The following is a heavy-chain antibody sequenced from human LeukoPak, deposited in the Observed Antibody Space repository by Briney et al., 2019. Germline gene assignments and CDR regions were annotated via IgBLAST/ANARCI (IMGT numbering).Heavy chain of an antibody. Sequence: GGSLRLSCAASGFTFSTYAMSWVRHAPGKGLVWVSRINGDGSSTTYADFVKGRFTISRDNAKNTLHLQMNSLRAEDTAVYYCARGGGYSYGTPSGWWGQGTLVTVSS. CDR1: GFTFSTYA. D-gene: IGHD5-18*01. CDR3: ARGGGYSYGTPSGW. J-gene: IGHJ4*02. V-gene: IGHV3-74*01. CDR2: INGDGSST.